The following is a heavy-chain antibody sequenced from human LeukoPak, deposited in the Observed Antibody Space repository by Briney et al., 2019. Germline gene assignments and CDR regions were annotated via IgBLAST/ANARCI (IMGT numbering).Heavy chain of an antibody. V-gene: IGHV3-9*01. J-gene: IGHJ2*01. CDR3: AKDRDTSGRRNFGL. CDR1: GFTFDNYA. Sequence: GGSLRLSCAASGFTFDNYAMHWVRQAPGKGLEWVSGISWNSGTIGYADSVKGRFTISRDNAKNSLYLQMNSLRAEDTAIYYCAKDRDTSGRRNFGLWGRGTLVTVSS. CDR2: ISWNSGTI. D-gene: IGHD3-22*01.